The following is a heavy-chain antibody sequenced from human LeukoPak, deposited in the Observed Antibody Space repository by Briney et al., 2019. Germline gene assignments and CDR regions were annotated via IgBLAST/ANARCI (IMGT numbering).Heavy chain of an antibody. J-gene: IGHJ4*02. CDR2: ISWNSGSI. CDR3: AKSSDCSGGSCTNYFDY. V-gene: IGHV3-9*03. CDR1: GFTFDDYA. Sequence: PGRSLRLSCAASGFTFDDYAMHWVRQAPGKGLEWVSGISWNSGSIGYADSVKGRFTISRDNAKNSLYLQMNSLRAEDMALYYCAKSSDCSGGSCTNYFDYWGRGTLVTVSS. D-gene: IGHD2-15*01.